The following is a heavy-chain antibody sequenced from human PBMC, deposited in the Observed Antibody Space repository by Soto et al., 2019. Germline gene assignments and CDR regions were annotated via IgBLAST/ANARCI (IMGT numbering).Heavy chain of an antibody. CDR1: GFTFSSYG. D-gene: IGHD3-16*01. J-gene: IGHJ6*02. Sequence: QVQLVESGGGVVQPGRSLRLSCAASGFTFSSYGMHWVRQAPGKGLEWVAVISYDGSNKYYADSVKGRFTISRDNSKNTLYLQMNSLRAEDTAVYYCAKDLGTLGEGYYYGMDVWGQGTTVTVSS. CDR2: ISYDGSNK. CDR3: AKDLGTLGEGYYYGMDV. V-gene: IGHV3-30*18.